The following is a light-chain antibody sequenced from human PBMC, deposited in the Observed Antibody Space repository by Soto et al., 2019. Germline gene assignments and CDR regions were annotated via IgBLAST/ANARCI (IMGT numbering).Light chain of an antibody. Sequence: AIQMTQSPSSLSASVGDRVTITCRASQGIRNDLDWFQQKPGKAPKLLISAASNLQSGVPARFRGSGSGTDFPLTISSLQPEDFATYYCLQKYFYPFTFGPGTKVDIK. CDR1: QGIRND. V-gene: IGKV1-6*01. CDR2: AAS. J-gene: IGKJ3*01. CDR3: LQKYFYPFT.